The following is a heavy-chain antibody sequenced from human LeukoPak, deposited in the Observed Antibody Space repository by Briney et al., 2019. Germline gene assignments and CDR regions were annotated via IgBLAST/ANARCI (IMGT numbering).Heavy chain of an antibody. V-gene: IGHV4-59*01. CDR2: IYYSGST. Sequence: SETLSLTCTVSGGSISSYYWSWIRQPPGKGLEWIGYIYYSGSTNYIPSLKSRVTISVDTSKNQFSLKLSSVTAADTAVYYCARATRQWLVRGLDYWGQGTLVTVSS. CDR1: GGSISSYY. J-gene: IGHJ4*02. CDR3: ARATRQWLVRGLDY. D-gene: IGHD6-19*01.